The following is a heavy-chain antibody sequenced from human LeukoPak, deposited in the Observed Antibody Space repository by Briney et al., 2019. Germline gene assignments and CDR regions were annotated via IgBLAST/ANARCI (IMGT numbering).Heavy chain of an antibody. J-gene: IGHJ4*02. D-gene: IGHD5-24*01. V-gene: IGHV3-15*01. CDR1: GFTFSDAW. CDR2: IKSKTDGGTI. CDR3: TKGMATISY. Sequence: GGSLRLSCAASGFTFSDAWMSWVRQAPGEGLEWVGRIKSKTDGGTIDYAAPVNGRFTISRDDSKNTLYLQMNSLKTEDTAVYYCTKGMATISYWGQGTLVTVSS.